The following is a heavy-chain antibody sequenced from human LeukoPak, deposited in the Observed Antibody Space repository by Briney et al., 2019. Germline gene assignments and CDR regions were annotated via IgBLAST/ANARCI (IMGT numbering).Heavy chain of an antibody. CDR2: INPSGGST. J-gene: IGHJ5*02. D-gene: IGHD3-3*01. CDR3: AREGTIFGVVKKANWFDP. CDR1: GYTFTSYY. V-gene: IGHV1-46*01. Sequence: ASVKVSCKASGYTFTSYYMHWVRQAPGQGLERMGIINPSGGSTSYAQKFQGRVTMTRDTSTSTVYMELSSLRSEDTAVYYCAREGTIFGVVKKANWFDPWGQGTLVTVSS.